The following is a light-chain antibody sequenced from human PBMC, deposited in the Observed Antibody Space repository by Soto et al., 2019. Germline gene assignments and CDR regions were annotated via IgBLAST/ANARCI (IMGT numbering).Light chain of an antibody. CDR3: QRYGG. Sequence: IVLSRSMGTLYLTPRERATLSCRASQSVSSSHLAWYQQKPGQAPRLLIYSASSRATGIPDRFSGSGSGTDFTLTISRLEPEDFAVYYCQRYGGFGQGTKV. CDR2: SAS. CDR1: QSVSSSH. V-gene: IGKV3-20*01. J-gene: IGKJ1*01.